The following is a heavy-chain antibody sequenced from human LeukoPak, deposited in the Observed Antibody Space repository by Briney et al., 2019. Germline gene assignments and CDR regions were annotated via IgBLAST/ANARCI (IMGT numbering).Heavy chain of an antibody. Sequence: SETLSLTCTVSGGSISSGSYYWGCVRQPPGKGLEWIGSIYHSGSTYYNASLKSRVTISVDTSKNQFSLELRSVTAADTAVYHCARHYYAPGAFDIWGQGTMVTVSS. CDR1: GGSISSGSYY. CDR3: ARHYYAPGAFDI. J-gene: IGHJ3*02. D-gene: IGHD2-2*01. CDR2: IYHSGST. V-gene: IGHV4-39*01.